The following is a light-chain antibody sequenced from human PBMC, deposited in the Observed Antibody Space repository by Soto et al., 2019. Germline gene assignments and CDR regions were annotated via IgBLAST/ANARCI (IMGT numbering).Light chain of an antibody. J-gene: IGKJ4*01. V-gene: IGKV3-20*01. CDR2: GAS. CDR1: QSVSNSH. CDR3: QQYDKSPLT. Sequence: EIVLTQSPGTLSLSPGEGATLSCRASQSVSNSHLAWHQQKPGQAPRLLIFGASTRAAGIPDRFSGSGSGTDFTLTIYRLEPEDFAVYYCQQYDKSPLTFGGGTKVEIK.